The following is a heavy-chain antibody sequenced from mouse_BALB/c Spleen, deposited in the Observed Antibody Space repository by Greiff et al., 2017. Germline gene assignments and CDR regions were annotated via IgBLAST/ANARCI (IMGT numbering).Heavy chain of an antibody. Sequence: EVKLMESGGGLVQPGGSMKLSCVASGFTFSNYWMNWVRQSPEKGLEWVAEIRLKSNNYATHYAESVKGRFTISRDDSKSSVYLQMNNLRAEDTGIYYCTTLYDGYSAWFAYWGQGTLVTVSA. CDR1: GFTFSNYW. CDR2: IRLKSNNYAT. J-gene: IGHJ3*01. CDR3: TTLYDGYSAWFAY. V-gene: IGHV6-6*02. D-gene: IGHD2-3*01.